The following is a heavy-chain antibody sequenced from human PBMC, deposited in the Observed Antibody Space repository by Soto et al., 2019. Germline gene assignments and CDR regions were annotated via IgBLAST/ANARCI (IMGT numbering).Heavy chain of an antibody. CDR3: ARVPSYYYGSNWFDP. V-gene: IGHV4-59*01. CDR1: GGSISSYY. Sequence: SETLSLTCTVSGGSISSYYWSWIRQPPGKGLEWIGYIYYSGSTNYNPSLKSRVTISVDTSKNQFSLKLSSVTAADTAVYYCARVPSYYYGSNWFDPWGPGTLLTVSS. D-gene: IGHD3-10*01. CDR2: IYYSGST. J-gene: IGHJ5*02.